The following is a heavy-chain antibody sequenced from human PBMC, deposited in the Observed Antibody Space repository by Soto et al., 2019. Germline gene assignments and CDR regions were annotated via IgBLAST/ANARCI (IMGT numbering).Heavy chain of an antibody. CDR2: INAGNGRE. CDR3: ARGGGWVGEASFDS. J-gene: IGHJ4*02. Sequence: QVQLEQSGAEVKKPGASVKVSCKTSGYTFTSYTLHWVRQAPGQGLEWMGWINAGNGREKYSQRFQDRVSLSTDKSPPTAYMNLKSPRSENAEMFFWARGGGWVGEASFDSWGQGTLVTVSS. D-gene: IGHD3-10*01. CDR1: GYTFTSYT. V-gene: IGHV1-3*01.